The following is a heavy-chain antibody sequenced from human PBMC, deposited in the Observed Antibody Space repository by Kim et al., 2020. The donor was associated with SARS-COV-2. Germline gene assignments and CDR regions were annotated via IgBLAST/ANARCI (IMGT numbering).Heavy chain of an antibody. J-gene: IGHJ6*01. CDR3: AREVALGHFPGGGSSSVYYYYGMDV. V-gene: IGHV1-18*01. D-gene: IGHD6-6*01. CDR1: GYTFTSYG. Sequence: ASVKVSCKASGYTFTSYGISWVRQAPGQGLEWMGWISAYNGNTNYAQKLQGRVTMTTDTSTSTAYMELRSLRSDDTAVYYCAREVALGHFPGGGSSSVYYYYGMDVWGQGTTVTVSS. CDR2: ISAYNGNT.